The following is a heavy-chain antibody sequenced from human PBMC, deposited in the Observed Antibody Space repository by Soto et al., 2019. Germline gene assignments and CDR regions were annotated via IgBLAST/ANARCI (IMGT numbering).Heavy chain of an antibody. CDR3: VRQGIGALHGLVDV. V-gene: IGHV4-59*08. D-gene: IGHD1-26*01. CDR1: GDSIGTYN. CDR2: IYSNGVT. J-gene: IGHJ6*02. Sequence: QVQLQASGPGLVKPSDTLSLTCTVSGDSIGTYNWGWIRQPPGKRLEWIGYIYSNGVTSYNPALKSRVTISADTPTKQFSLRLSSVTAADTAVYCFVRQGIGALHGLVDVWGQGTTVTVSS.